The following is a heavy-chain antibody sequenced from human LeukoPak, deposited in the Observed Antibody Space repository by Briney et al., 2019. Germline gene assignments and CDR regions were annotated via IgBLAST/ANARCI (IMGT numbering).Heavy chain of an antibody. D-gene: IGHD5-24*01. CDR1: GFSFSTCD. CDR3: AKKPATIKFPFDI. V-gene: IGHV3-23*01. Sequence: GGSLRLSCVGSGFSFSTCDMGWVRQTPGKGLEWVSASTTGGYTEDADSVKGRFTISRDNSQNTLFLQMHSLRAEDTAVYYCAKKPATIKFPFDIWGQGTLVTVSP. J-gene: IGHJ4*02. CDR2: STTGGYT.